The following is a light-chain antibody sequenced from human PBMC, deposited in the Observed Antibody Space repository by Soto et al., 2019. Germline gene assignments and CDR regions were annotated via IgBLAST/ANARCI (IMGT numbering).Light chain of an antibody. CDR2: EVS. CDR3: SLYAGSNNLV. Sequence: QSALTQPPSASGSPGQSVTISCTGTSSDVGGYNYVSWYQQHPGKAPKLMIYEVSKRPSGVPDRFSGSKSGNTASLTVSGLQDEDEGDYYCSLYAGSNNLVFGGGTQLTVL. J-gene: IGLJ2*01. V-gene: IGLV2-8*01. CDR1: SSDVGGYNY.